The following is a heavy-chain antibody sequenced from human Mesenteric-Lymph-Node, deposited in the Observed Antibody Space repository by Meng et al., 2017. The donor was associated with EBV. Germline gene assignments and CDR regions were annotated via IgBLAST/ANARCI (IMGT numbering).Heavy chain of an antibody. D-gene: IGHD3-9*01. CDR2: ILHTEST. CDR1: GGSISSNNW. Sequence: ELSCTPSLIRSVSGGSISSNNWWTWVRQPPGTGLEWIGEILHTESTNNNPSLKSRVTMSVDKSKNLFSLTLNDVIAADTAVYYCACHTTYSTTGYLFLQHWGQGTLVTVSS. CDR3: ACHTTYSTTGYLFLQH. V-gene: IGHV4-4*02. J-gene: IGHJ1*01.